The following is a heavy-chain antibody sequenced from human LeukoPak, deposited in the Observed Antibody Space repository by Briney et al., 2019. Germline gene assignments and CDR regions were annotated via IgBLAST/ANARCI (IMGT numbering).Heavy chain of an antibody. V-gene: IGHV4-59*01. Sequence: SETLFLTCTVSGGSISSYYWSWIPQPPGKGLEWIGYIYYSGSTNYNPSLKSRVTISVDTSKNQFSLKLSSVTAADTAVYYCARSPVGATISSPDYWGQGTLVTVSS. CDR1: GGSISSYY. CDR3: ARSPVGATISSPDY. D-gene: IGHD1-26*01. J-gene: IGHJ4*02. CDR2: IYYSGST.